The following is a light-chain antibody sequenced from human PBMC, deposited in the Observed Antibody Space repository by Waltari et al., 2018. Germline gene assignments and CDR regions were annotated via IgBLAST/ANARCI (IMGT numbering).Light chain of an antibody. V-gene: IGLV3-10*01. J-gene: IGLJ3*02. CDR2: KDT. CDR1: AFPRKY. Sequence: SYELTPPPSVPVSPGQTATLTSSGVAFPRKYDNCYQQKSGKAPLLVISKDTKRPSGIPDRFSGSSSGTMATLTITGAQVEDDADYYCYSTDISGDLGVFGGGTKLTVL. CDR3: YSTDISGDLGV.